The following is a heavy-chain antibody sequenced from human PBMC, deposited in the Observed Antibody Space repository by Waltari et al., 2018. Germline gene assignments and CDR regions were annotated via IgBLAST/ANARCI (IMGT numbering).Heavy chain of an antibody. D-gene: IGHD3-22*01. Sequence: QVQLVESGGGVVQPGRSLRLSCVASGFTFSSYAMHWVRQAPGKGLEGVAVISYNGRNIYYIDSVKGRFTISRDNSKKMLDLQMNSLRAEDTAVYYCARDYCDRKNCHGMDVWGQGTTVTVSS. CDR1: GFTFSSYA. CDR2: ISYNGRNI. J-gene: IGHJ6*02. CDR3: ARDYCDRKNCHGMDV. V-gene: IGHV3-30*04.